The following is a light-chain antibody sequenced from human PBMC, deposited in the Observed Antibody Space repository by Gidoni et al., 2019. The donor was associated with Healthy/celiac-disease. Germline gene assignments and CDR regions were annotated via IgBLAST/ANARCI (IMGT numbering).Light chain of an antibody. V-gene: IGKV3-15*01. CDR1: QCVSSN. CDR2: GAS. CDR3: QQYNNSHRGST. Sequence: EIVMTQSPATLSVSPGESATLSCSASQCVSSNFAWYQQKPGQAPRPLIYGASTRATGTPARFSGSGSGTEFTLTISSLQSEDVAVDYCQQYNNSHRGSTFGPGTKVDIK. J-gene: IGKJ3*01.